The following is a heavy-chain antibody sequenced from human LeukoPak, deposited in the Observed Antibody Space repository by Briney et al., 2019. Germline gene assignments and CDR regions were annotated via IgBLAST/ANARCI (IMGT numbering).Heavy chain of an antibody. J-gene: IGHJ4*02. CDR3: AKDMVRGVKTQIDY. CDR2: ISLNSGSI. CDR1: GFTFDDYA. Sequence: GGSLRLSCAASGFTFDDYAMHWVRQAPGKGLEWVSGISLNSGSIGYADSVKGRFTISRDNAKNSLYLQMNSLRAEDTALYYCAKDMVRGVKTQIDYWGQGTLVTVSS. D-gene: IGHD3-10*01. V-gene: IGHV3-9*01.